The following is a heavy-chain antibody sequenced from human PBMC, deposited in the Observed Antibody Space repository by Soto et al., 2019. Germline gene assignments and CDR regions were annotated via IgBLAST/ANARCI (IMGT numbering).Heavy chain of an antibody. V-gene: IGHV1-69*12. CDR3: ASHYDSSGYYYRGLDY. D-gene: IGHD3-22*01. J-gene: IGHJ4*02. CDR1: GGTFSSYA. CDR2: IIPIFGTA. Sequence: QVQLVQSGAEVKKPGSSVKVSCKASGGTFSSYAISWVRQAPGQGLEWMGGIIPIFGTADYAQKFQGRVTNTAKESTSTAYRELSSLRSEDTAVYYCASHYDSSGYYYRGLDYWGQGTLVTVSS.